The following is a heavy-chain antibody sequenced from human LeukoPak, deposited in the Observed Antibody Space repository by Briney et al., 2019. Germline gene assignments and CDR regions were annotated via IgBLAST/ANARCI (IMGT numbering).Heavy chain of an antibody. CDR2: IKSKTDGGTT. Sequence: GGSLRLSCAASGFTFSNAWMSWVRQAPGKGLEWVGRIKSKTDGGTTDYAAPVKGRFTISRDDSKNTLYLQMNSLKTEDTAVYYCTTDRPLYYDFWSGYYTGGTDAFDIWGQGTMVTVSS. CDR1: GFTFSNAW. CDR3: TTDRPLYYDFWSGYYTGGTDAFDI. J-gene: IGHJ3*02. D-gene: IGHD3-3*01. V-gene: IGHV3-15*01.